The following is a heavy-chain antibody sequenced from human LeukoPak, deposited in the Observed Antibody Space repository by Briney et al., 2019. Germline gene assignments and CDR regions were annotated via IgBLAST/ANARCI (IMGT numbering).Heavy chain of an antibody. CDR2: IRYDGSNR. J-gene: IGHJ4*02. V-gene: IGHV3-30*02. Sequence: GGSLRLSCVVSGFTFSSNGMHWVRQAPGKGLEWVSFIRYDGSNRYYADSVKGRFSISRDNSKNTLYLEMSSLRPDDTAVYYCATKPLIAAGTGYWGQGTLVIVSS. D-gene: IGHD6-6*01. CDR3: ATKPLIAAGTGY. CDR1: GFTFSSNG.